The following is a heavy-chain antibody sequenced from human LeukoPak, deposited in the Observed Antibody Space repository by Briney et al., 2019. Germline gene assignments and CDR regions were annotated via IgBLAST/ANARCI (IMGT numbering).Heavy chain of an antibody. J-gene: IGHJ4*02. D-gene: IGHD6-19*01. V-gene: IGHV4-39*01. Sequence: SETLSLTCTVSGGSISSSSYYWGWIRQPPGEGLEWIGSIYYSGSTYYNPSLKSRVTISVDTSKNQFSLKLSSVTAADTAVYYCASEWLVRYYFDYWGQGTLVTVSS. CDR2: IYYSGST. CDR1: GGSISSSSYY. CDR3: ASEWLVRYYFDY.